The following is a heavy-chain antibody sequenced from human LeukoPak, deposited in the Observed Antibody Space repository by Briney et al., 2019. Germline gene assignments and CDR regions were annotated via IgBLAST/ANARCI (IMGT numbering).Heavy chain of an antibody. CDR2: INHSGST. V-gene: IGHV4-34*01. CDR3: ATHGSGSYWAP. Sequence: SETLSLTCAVYGGSFSGYYWSWIRQPPGKGLEWIGEINHSGSTNYNPSLKSRVTISVDTSKNQFSLKLSSVTAADTAVYYCATHGSGSYWAPWGQGTLVAVSS. D-gene: IGHD3-10*01. CDR1: GGSFSGYY. J-gene: IGHJ5*02.